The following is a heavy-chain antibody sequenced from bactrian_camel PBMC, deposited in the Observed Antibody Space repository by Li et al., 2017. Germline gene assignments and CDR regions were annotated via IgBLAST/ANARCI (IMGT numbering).Heavy chain of an antibody. CDR3: AAVDWSGRTCSLQNDYEY. V-gene: IGHV3S42*01. D-gene: IGHD1*01. CDR1: GFTFSNYA. Sequence: VQLVESGGGLVQPGGSLRLSCAASGFTFSNYAMNWVRQAPGKGLEWVSGIVGTRTRYADSVRGRFTISRANATILYLQINNLKPEDIAMYYCAAVDWSGRTCSLQNDYEYCGQGTQVTVS. CDR2: IVGTRT. J-gene: IGHJ4*01.